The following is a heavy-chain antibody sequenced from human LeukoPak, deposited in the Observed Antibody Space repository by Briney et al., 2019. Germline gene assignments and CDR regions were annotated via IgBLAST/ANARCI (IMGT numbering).Heavy chain of an antibody. CDR3: AKDFPTVTPVAFDI. CDR2: IIPIFGTA. D-gene: IGHD4-11*01. Sequence: SVKVSCKASGGTFSSYAISWVRQAPGQGLEWMGGIIPIFGTANYAQKFQGRVTITADESTSTAYMELSSLRSEDTAVYYCAKDFPTVTPVAFDIWGQGTMVTVSS. J-gene: IGHJ3*02. V-gene: IGHV1-69*13. CDR1: GGTFSSYA.